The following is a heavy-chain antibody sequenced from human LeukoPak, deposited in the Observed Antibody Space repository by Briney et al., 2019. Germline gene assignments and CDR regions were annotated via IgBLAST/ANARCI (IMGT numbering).Heavy chain of an antibody. Sequence: PSETLSLTCTVSGGSISSYYWSWIRQPAGKGLEWIGRIFTSGSTNYNPSLKSRVTMSVDTSKNQLSLKLSSVTAADTAVYYCARVYDFWSGFNWFDPWGQGTLVTVST. J-gene: IGHJ5*02. CDR3: ARVYDFWSGFNWFDP. CDR2: IFTSGST. V-gene: IGHV4-4*07. D-gene: IGHD3-3*01. CDR1: GGSISSYY.